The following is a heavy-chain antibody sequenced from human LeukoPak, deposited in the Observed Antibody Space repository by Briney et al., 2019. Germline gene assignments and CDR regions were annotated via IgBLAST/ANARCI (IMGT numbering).Heavy chain of an antibody. CDR3: ARQRWLQAGFDP. Sequence: PGGSLRLSCAPSGFTVDSNFMSWVRQAPGEGLEWVSIHYSGGSTYYADSVKGRFIISRDDSKNTVYLQMNSLRAEDTAVYYCARQRWLQAGFDPWGQGTLVTVSS. J-gene: IGHJ5*02. V-gene: IGHV3-53*01. CDR1: GFTVDSNF. CDR2: HYSGGST. D-gene: IGHD5-24*01.